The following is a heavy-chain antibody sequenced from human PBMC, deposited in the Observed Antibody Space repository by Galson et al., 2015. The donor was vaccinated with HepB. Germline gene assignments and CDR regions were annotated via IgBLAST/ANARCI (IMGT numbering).Heavy chain of an antibody. CDR2: TYYRSKWYN. D-gene: IGHD3-22*01. CDR3: ARDASAYYDSSGYYYGDFDY. V-gene: IGHV6-1*01. CDR1: GDSVSSNSAA. Sequence: CAISGDSVSSNSAAWNWIRQSPSRGLEWLGRTYYRSKWYNDYAVSVKSRITINPDTSKNQFSLQLNSVTPEDTAVYCCARDASAYYDSSGYYYGDFDYWGQGTLVTVSS. J-gene: IGHJ4*02.